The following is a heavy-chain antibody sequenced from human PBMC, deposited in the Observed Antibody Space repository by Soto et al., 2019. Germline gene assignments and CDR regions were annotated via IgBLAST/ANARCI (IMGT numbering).Heavy chain of an antibody. J-gene: IGHJ3*01. CDR1: GDSIIRSF. V-gene: IGHV4-4*08. CDR2: ISASGIT. Sequence: QVQLQESGPGLVKPSETLSLTCVVSGDSIIRSFWGWIRQPPGRGLEWIAYISASGITFSNPSLKSRLSMSVDTSKNEFSLTLTAMTAADTAIYFCARGAADFSGPDTFAFWGQGTRVTVSS. CDR3: ARGAADFSGPDTFAF.